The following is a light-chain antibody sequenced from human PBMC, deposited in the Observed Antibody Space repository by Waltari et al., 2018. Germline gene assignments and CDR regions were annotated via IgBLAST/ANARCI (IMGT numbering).Light chain of an antibody. V-gene: IGKV3-20*01. CDR2: GAS. J-gene: IGKJ3*01. Sequence: EIVLTQSPGTLSLSPGARATLSCRASQSVSSSYLAWYQQKPGQAPRLLIYGASSRATGIPDRFSGSGSGTDFTLTISRLEPEDFAVYYCQQYGSSPEITFGPGTKVDIK. CDR3: QQYGSSPEIT. CDR1: QSVSSSY.